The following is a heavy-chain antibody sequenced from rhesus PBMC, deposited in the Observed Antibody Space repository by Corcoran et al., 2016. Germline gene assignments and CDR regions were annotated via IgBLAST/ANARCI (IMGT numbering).Heavy chain of an antibody. J-gene: IGHJ5-2*02. V-gene: IGHV4-122*02. CDR1: GYSISSGYY. CDR3: AREVWTGYFGRENSLDV. Sequence: QVQLQQSGPGLVKPSETLSLTCAVSGYSISSGYYWSWIRQPPGKGLEGIGHITYSGSTRYNPSLKSRVTISRDTAKNQFSLKLSSVTAADTAVYYCAREVWTGYFGRENSLDVWGRGVLVTVSS. D-gene: IGHD3-3*01. CDR2: ITYSGST.